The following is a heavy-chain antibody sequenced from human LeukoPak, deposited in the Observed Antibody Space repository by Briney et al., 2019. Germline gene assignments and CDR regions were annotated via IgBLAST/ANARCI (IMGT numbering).Heavy chain of an antibody. CDR2: INSDGSST. CDR1: GFTFTSYW. CDR3: ARDLGIAVALDY. J-gene: IGHJ4*02. Sequence: GGSLRLSCAASGFTFTSYWMHWVRQAPGKGLVWVSRINSDGSSTSYADSVKGRFTISRDNSKNSLYLQMNSLRAEDTAVYYCARDLGIAVALDYWGQGTLVTVSS. D-gene: IGHD6-19*01. V-gene: IGHV3-74*01.